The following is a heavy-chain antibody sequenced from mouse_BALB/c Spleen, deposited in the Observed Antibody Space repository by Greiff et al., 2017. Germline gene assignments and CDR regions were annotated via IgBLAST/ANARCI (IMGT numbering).Heavy chain of an antibody. CDR2: ISTYSGNT. V-gene: IGHV1-67*01. CDR1: GYTFTDYA. J-gene: IGHJ3*01. Sequence: VNVVESGPELVRPGVSVKISCKGSGYTFTDYAMHWVKQSHAKSLEWIGVISTYSGNTNYNQKFKGKATMTVDKSSSTAYMELARLTSEDSAIYYCARNYYDYDAWFAYWGQGTLVTVSA. D-gene: IGHD2-4*01. CDR3: ARNYYDYDAWFAY.